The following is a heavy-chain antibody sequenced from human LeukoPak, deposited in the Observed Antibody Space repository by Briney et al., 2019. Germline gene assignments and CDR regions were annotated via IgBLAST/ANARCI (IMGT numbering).Heavy chain of an antibody. D-gene: IGHD3-16*01. CDR1: GFTFDDYG. CDR2: INWNGGST. V-gene: IGHV3-20*04. Sequence: PGGSLRLSCAASGFTFDDYGMSWVRQAPGKGLEWVSGINWNGGSTGYADSVKGRFTISRDNAKNTLYLQMNSLRAEDTAVYYCARATQDVGGVSHHDYWGQGTLVTVSS. CDR3: ARATQDVGGVSHHDY. J-gene: IGHJ4*02.